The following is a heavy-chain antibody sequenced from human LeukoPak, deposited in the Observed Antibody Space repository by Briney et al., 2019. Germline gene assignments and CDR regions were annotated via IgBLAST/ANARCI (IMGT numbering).Heavy chain of an antibody. J-gene: IGHJ3*02. CDR3: AREGGYFIDDAFDI. CDR1: GGSISSYY. D-gene: IGHD3-22*01. Sequence: SETLSLTCTVSGGSISSYYWSWIRQPAGKGLEWIGRIYTSGSTNYNPSLKSRVTMSVDTSKNQFSLKLSSVTAADTAVYYCAREGGYFIDDAFDIWGQGTMVTVSS. V-gene: IGHV4-4*07. CDR2: IYTSGST.